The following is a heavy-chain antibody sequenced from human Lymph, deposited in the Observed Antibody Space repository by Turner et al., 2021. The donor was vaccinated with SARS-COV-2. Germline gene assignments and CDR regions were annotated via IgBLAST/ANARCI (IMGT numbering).Heavy chain of an antibody. V-gene: IGHV3-30*04. CDR2: ISYDGSNK. J-gene: IGHJ6*02. D-gene: IGHD3-10*01. CDR3: ARYASGGYFYYGMDV. CDR1: GFTFSAYA. Sequence: QVRLGASGGGVVQPGRSLRLSCAASGFTFSAYARFWVRQAPGKGLEWVAVISYDGSNKYYADSVKGRFTISRDNNKNTLYLQMNSLRAEDAAVYYCARYASGGYFYYGMDVWGQGTTVTVSS.